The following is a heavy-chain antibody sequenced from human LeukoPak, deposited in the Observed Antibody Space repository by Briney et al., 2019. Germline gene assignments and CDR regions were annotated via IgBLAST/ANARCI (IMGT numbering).Heavy chain of an antibody. D-gene: IGHD3-10*01. CDR1: GGSISSGGYY. V-gene: IGHV4-31*03. Sequence: SETLSLTCTVSGGSISSGGYYWNWIRQHPGKGLEWIGYIYYSGSTYYNPSLKSRVTISVDTSKNQFSLKLSSVTAADTAVYYCARVLLWFGELYDYWGQGTLVTVSS. CDR2: IYYSGST. CDR3: ARVLLWFGELYDY. J-gene: IGHJ4*02.